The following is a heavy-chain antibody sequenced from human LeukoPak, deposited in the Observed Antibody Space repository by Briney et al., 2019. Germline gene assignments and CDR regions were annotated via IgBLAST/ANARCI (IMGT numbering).Heavy chain of an antibody. D-gene: IGHD3-22*01. J-gene: IGHJ4*02. Sequence: ASVKVSCKASGYTLTGYYMHWVRQAPGQGLEWMGWINPNSGGTNYAQKFQGRVTMTRDTSISTAYMELSRLRSDDTAVYYCALGTYYYDSSGYHEPFDYWGQGTLVTVSS. CDR2: INPNSGGT. CDR3: ALGTYYYDSSGYHEPFDY. CDR1: GYTLTGYY. V-gene: IGHV1-2*02.